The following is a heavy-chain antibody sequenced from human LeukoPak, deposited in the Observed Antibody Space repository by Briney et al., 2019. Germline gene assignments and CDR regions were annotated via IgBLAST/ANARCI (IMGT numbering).Heavy chain of an antibody. CDR1: GFSFRSNA. CDR2: ISSNGGSS. J-gene: IGHJ4*02. V-gene: IGHV3-64D*09. Sequence: PGRSLRLSCSASGFSFRSNAMHWVRQAPGKGLEYVSGISSNGGSSNYADSFRGRFTISRDNSKNTLYLQMSSLRPEDTAVYYCVSTYHFDSGGYYPFDYWGQGTLVTVSS. CDR3: VSTYHFDSGGYYPFDY. D-gene: IGHD3-22*01.